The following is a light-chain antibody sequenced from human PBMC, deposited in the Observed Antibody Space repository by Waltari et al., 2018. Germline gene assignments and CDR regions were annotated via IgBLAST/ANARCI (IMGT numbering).Light chain of an antibody. V-gene: IGLV1-44*01. CDR1: NSNIGSNV. CDR3: ATWDDRLTGVV. J-gene: IGLJ2*01. Sequence: QSALTQPPSASGTPGQTVTIFCSGGNSNIGSNVVNWYQQVPGTAPKLLIYSNTYRPSGVPDRFPGSKSGTSASLAISGLQSDDEGDYYCATWDDRLTGVVFGGGTQVTVL. CDR2: SNT.